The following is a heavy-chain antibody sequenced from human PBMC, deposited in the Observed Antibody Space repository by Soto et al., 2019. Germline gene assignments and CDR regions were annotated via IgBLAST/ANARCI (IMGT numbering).Heavy chain of an antibody. CDR2: ISGSGGST. V-gene: IGHV3-23*01. CDR1: GFTLSSYA. CDR3: AKDLGGPVGATKGIVDYFDY. J-gene: IGHJ4*02. Sequence: PGGSLRLSCAASGFTLSSYAMSWVRQAPGKGLEWVSAISGSGGSTYYADSVKGRFTISRDNSKNTLYLQMNSLRAEDTAVYYCAKDLGGPVGATKGIVDYFDYWGQGTLVTVSS. D-gene: IGHD1-26*01.